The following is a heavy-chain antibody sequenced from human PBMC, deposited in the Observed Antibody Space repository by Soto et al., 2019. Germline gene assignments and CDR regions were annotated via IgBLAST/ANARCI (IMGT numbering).Heavy chain of an antibody. CDR1: GFTLSSYG. Sequence: PGGSLRLSCAASGFTLSSYGMHWVRQAPGKGLEWVAVIWYDGSNKYYADSVKGRFTISRDNSKNTLYLQMNSLRAEDTAVYYCARDGDSSGYYSNYYYYGMDVWGQGTTVTVSS. CDR3: ARDGDSSGYYSNYYYYGMDV. V-gene: IGHV3-33*01. D-gene: IGHD3-22*01. J-gene: IGHJ6*02. CDR2: IWYDGSNK.